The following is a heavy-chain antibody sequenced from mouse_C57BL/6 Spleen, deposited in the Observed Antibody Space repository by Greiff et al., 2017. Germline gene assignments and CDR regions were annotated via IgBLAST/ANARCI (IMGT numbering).Heavy chain of an antibody. D-gene: IGHD1-1*01. J-gene: IGHJ4*01. CDR3: ARDGGGSSYVYAMDY. Sequence: EVNVVESEGGLVQPGSSMTLSCTASGFTFSDYYMAWVRQVPEKGLEWVADINYDGSGTSYLDSLKSRFIISRDNAKNILYLQMSSLRSEDTATYYCARDGGGSSYVYAMDYWGQGTSVTVSS. CDR1: GFTFSDYY. V-gene: IGHV5-16*01. CDR2: INYDGSGT.